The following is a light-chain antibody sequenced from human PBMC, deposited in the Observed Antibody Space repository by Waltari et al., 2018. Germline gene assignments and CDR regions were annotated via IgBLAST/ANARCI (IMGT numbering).Light chain of an antibody. V-gene: IGKV1-12*01. J-gene: IGKJ3*01. CDR2: GTA. CDR3: QQCNSFPIT. Sequence: DIQMTQSPSPVSASVGDRVTITGRESQDIGTRLAWDQQKPVKAPNLLIYGTASLQTGVPSRFSGSGAGTEFTLTISSLQPEDFGTYYCQQCNSFPITFGPGTKVEIK. CDR1: QDIGTR.